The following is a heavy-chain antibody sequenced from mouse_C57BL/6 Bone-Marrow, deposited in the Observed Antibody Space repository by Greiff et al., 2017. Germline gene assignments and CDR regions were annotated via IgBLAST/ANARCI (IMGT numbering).Heavy chain of an antibody. V-gene: IGHV1-19*01. Sequence: EVQLQQSGPVLVKPGASVKMSCKASGYTFTDYYMNWVKQSHGKSLEWIGVINPYNGGTSYNQKFKGKATLTVDKSSSTAYMELNSLTSEDSAVYYCARPRTWFAYWGQGTLVTVSA. CDR1: GYTFTDYY. CDR3: ARPRTWFAY. CDR2: INPYNGGT. J-gene: IGHJ3*01.